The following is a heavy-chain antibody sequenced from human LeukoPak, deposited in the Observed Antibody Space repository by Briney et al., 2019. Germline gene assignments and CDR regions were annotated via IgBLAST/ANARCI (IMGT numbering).Heavy chain of an antibody. CDR1: GFTFSSYS. CDR2: ISSSSSTI. V-gene: IGHV3-48*01. CDR3: GVGSSYYYYGMDV. Sequence: GGSLRLSCAASGFTFSSYSMNWVRQAPGKGLEWVSYISSSSSTIYYADSVKGRFTISRDNAKNSLYLQMNSPRAEDTAVYYCGVGSSYYYYGMDVWGQGTTVTVSS. D-gene: IGHD6-6*01. J-gene: IGHJ6*02.